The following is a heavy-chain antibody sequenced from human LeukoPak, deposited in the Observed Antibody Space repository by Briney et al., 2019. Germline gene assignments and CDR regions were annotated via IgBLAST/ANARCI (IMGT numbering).Heavy chain of an antibody. D-gene: IGHD5-18*01. CDR1: GGSFSGYY. CDR2: INHSGST. V-gene: IGHV4-34*01. CDR3: ARGGYSYGAEFDY. J-gene: IGHJ4*02. Sequence: RASETLSLTCDVYGGSFSGYYWSWIRQPPGKGPEWIGEINHSGSTNYNPSLKSRVTISVDTSKNQFSLKLSSVTAADTAVYYCARGGYSYGAEFDYWGQGTLVTVSS.